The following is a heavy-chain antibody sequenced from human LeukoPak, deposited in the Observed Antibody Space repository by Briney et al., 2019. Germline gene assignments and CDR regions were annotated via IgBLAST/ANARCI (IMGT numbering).Heavy chain of an antibody. J-gene: IGHJ4*02. V-gene: IGHV1-2*02. Sequence: ASVTVSCKASGYIFIDYYMHWVRQAPGQGLEWMGWIDPNSGGTNYAQKCEGRVTMTRDTSISTAYMEVSRQRSDHTAVYYCASLSGSYLYLPSGPFDYWGQGTLVTVSS. CDR2: IDPNSGGT. CDR1: GYIFIDYY. D-gene: IGHD1-26*01. CDR3: ASLSGSYLYLPSGPFDY.